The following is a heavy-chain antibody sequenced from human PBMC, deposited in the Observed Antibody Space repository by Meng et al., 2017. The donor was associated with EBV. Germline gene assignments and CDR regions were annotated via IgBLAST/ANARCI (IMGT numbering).Heavy chain of an antibody. V-gene: IGHV1-46*01. CDR3: VRELVGGTFDY. J-gene: IGHJ4*02. D-gene: IGHD1/OR15-1a*01. CDR1: GYTITSYY. Sequence: QVQWVQSGAEVKTPGASGKVSGKASGYTITSYYLHWVRQAPGQGLEWMGIIIPAGGNTNYAQKFRGRFTMTRDTSTSTVYMDLSILTSEDTAVYYCVRELVGGTFDYWGQGTLVTVSS. CDR2: IIPAGGNT.